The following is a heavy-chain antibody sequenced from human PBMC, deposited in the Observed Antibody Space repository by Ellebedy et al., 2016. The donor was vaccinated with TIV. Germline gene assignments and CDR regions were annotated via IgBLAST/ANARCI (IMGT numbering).Heavy chain of an antibody. D-gene: IGHD6-19*01. CDR2: ISGSGGSS. Sequence: GESLKISCAASGFTFSSYAMSWVRQAPGKGLEWVSVISGSGGSSFYADSVKGRFTISRDNSKNTLYLQMNSLRAEDTAVYYCAKDPREWLVRGYFDYWGQGTQVTVSS. J-gene: IGHJ4*02. CDR3: AKDPREWLVRGYFDY. V-gene: IGHV3-23*01. CDR1: GFTFSSYA.